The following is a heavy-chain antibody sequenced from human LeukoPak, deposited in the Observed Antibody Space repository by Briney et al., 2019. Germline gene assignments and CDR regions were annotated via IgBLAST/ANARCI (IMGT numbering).Heavy chain of an antibody. V-gene: IGHV3-9*01. Sequence: GGSLRLSCAASGFTFDDYAMHWVRQAPGKGLEWVSGISWNSGSIGYADSVKGRFTISRDNAKNSLYLQMNSLRAEDTALYYCAKGVVVVTAGYFDLWGRGTLVTVSS. CDR2: ISWNSGSI. J-gene: IGHJ2*01. CDR1: GFTFDDYA. D-gene: IGHD2-15*01. CDR3: AKGVVVVTAGYFDL.